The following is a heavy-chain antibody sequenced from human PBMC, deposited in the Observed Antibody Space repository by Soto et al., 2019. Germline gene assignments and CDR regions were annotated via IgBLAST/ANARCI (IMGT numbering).Heavy chain of an antibody. J-gene: IGHJ4*02. CDR3: ARALYGDYVPPFDY. D-gene: IGHD4-17*01. CDR1: GYTFTGYY. V-gene: IGHV1-2*02. Sequence: RASVKVSCKASGYTFTGYYMHWVRQAPGQGLEWMGWINPNSGGTNYAQKFQGRVTMTRDTSISTAYMELSRLRSDDTAVYYCARALYGDYVPPFDYWGQGTLVTVS. CDR2: INPNSGGT.